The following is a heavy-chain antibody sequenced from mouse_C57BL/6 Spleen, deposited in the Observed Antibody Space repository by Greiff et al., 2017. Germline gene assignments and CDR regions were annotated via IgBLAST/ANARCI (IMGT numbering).Heavy chain of an antibody. Sequence: QVQLKQSGAELVRPGASVTLSCKASGYTFTDYEMHWVKQTPVHGLEWIGAIDPETGGTAYNQKFKGKAILTADKSSSTAYMELRSLTSEDSAVYYCTRKRIYYGNYYFDYWGQGTTFTVSS. CDR3: TRKRIYYGNYYFDY. J-gene: IGHJ2*01. V-gene: IGHV1-15*01. D-gene: IGHD2-1*01. CDR1: GYTFTDYE. CDR2: IDPETGGT.